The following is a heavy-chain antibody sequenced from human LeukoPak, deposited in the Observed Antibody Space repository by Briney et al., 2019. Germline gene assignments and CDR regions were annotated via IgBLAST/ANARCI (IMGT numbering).Heavy chain of an antibody. V-gene: IGHV4-34*01. CDR3: ARGFRYCSSTSCYVSGWFDP. CDR1: GGSFSGYY. J-gene: IGHJ5*02. D-gene: IGHD2-2*01. Sequence: SETLSLTCAVYGGSFSGYYRSWIRQPPGKGLEWIGEINHSGSTNYNPSLKSRVTISVDTSKNQFSLKLSSVTAADTAVYYCARGFRYCSSTSCYVSGWFDPWGQGTLVTVSS. CDR2: INHSGST.